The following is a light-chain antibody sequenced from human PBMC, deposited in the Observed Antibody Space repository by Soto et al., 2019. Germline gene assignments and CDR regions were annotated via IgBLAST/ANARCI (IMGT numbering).Light chain of an antibody. CDR3: HQRKSWPRT. CDR1: QTVSNK. V-gene: IGKV3-11*01. CDR2: DTS. J-gene: IGKJ1*01. Sequence: EIVLTRSPGTLSLYPGERATLSCRASQTVSNKLAWYQHKPGQAPRLLIYDTSNRATGIPARFSGSGSGTDFTLTISSLEPEDFAVYYCHQRKSWPRTFGQGTKVDIK.